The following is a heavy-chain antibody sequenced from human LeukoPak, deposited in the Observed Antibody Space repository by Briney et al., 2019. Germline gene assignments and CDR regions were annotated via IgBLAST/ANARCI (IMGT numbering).Heavy chain of an antibody. D-gene: IGHD6-13*01. CDR2: ISYDGSNK. V-gene: IGHV3-30*19. CDR1: GFIFSSYG. CDR3: ARGAKAARYYYYMDV. J-gene: IGHJ6*03. Sequence: GGSLRLSCAASGFIFSSYGMHWVRQAPGKGLEWVAVISYDGSNKYYADSVKGRFTISRDNSKNTLYLQMNSLRAEDTAVYYCARGAKAARYYYYMDVWGKGTTVTVSS.